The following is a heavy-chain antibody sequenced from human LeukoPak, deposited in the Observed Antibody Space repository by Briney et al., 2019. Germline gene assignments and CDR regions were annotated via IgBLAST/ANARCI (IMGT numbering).Heavy chain of an antibody. D-gene: IGHD2-8*01. CDR3: AREGPPPCINGVCGALDY. CDR1: GFTFSSYA. CDR2: ISYDGSNK. V-gene: IGHV3-30-3*01. Sequence: GGSLRLSCAASGFTFSSYAMHWVRQAPGKGLEWVAVISYDGSNKYYADSVKGRFTISRDNSKNTLYLQMNSLRAEDTAVYYCAREGPPPCINGVCGALDYWGQGPLVTVSS. J-gene: IGHJ4*02.